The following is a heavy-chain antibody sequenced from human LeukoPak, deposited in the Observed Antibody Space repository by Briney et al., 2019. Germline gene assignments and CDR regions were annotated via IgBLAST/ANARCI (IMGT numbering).Heavy chain of an antibody. V-gene: IGHV3-48*04. CDR3: AELGITMIGGV. CDR2: ISSSGSTI. J-gene: IGHJ6*04. CDR1: GFTFSSYW. D-gene: IGHD3-10*02. Sequence: GGSLRLSCAAYGFTFSSYWMSWVRQAPGKGLEWVSYISSSGSTIYYADSVKGRFTISRDNAKNSLYLQMNSLRAEDTAVYYCAELGITMIGGVWGKGTTVTISS.